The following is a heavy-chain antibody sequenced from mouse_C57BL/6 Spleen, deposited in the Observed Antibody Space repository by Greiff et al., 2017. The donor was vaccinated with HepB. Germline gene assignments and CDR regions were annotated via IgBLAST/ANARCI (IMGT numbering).Heavy chain of an antibody. CDR3: SLSFYYYGSSYEAAY. Sequence: EVQLQQSGAELVKPGASVKLSCTASGFNIKDYYMHWVKQRTEQGLEWIGRIDPEDGETKYAPKFQGKATITAETSSNTAYLQLSSLTSEDPAVYYWSLSFYYYGSSYEAAYWGQGTLVTVSA. V-gene: IGHV14-2*01. CDR1: GFNIKDYY. J-gene: IGHJ3*01. D-gene: IGHD1-1*01. CDR2: IDPEDGET.